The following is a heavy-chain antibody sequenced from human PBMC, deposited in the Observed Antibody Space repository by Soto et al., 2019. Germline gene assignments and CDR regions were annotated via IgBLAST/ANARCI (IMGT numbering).Heavy chain of an antibody. CDR2: ISGSGGST. CDR1: GFTFSSYA. CDR3: AHQWQWLLPYFDY. Sequence: GGSVRLSCAASGFTFSSYAMSWVRQAPGKGLEWVSAISGSGGSTYYADSVKGRFTISRDNSKNTLYLQMNSLRAEDTAVYYCAHQWQWLLPYFDYWGQGTLVTVSS. D-gene: IGHD3-22*01. V-gene: IGHV3-23*01. J-gene: IGHJ4*02.